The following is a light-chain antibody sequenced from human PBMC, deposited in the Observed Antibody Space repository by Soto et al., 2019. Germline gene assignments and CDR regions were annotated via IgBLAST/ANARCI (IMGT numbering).Light chain of an antibody. Sequence: EIVLTQSPGSLSLSPGEGATLSCRAIQTVSSRYLAWYQQKPGQAPRLLIYATSSRATGTPDRFSGSGSGTEFTLTISSLQSEDFAVYYCQQYNNWPPITFGQGTRLEI. J-gene: IGKJ5*01. CDR2: ATS. CDR1: QTVSSRY. CDR3: QQYNNWPPIT. V-gene: IGKV3-20*01.